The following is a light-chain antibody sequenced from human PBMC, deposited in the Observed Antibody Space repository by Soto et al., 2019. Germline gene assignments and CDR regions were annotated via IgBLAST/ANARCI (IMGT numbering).Light chain of an antibody. CDR1: QSVGRN. J-gene: IGKJ5*01. V-gene: IGKV3-15*01. CDR2: TAS. CDR3: QTYATPPLT. Sequence: EMVMTPSPTSLSVSPGERVILSCRASQSVGRNLAWYQQTPGQAPRLLIHTASTRAPGVPPRFSGSGSGTDFTLTIRRQEHEDVTFYYSQTYATPPLTFGGGTRLEIK.